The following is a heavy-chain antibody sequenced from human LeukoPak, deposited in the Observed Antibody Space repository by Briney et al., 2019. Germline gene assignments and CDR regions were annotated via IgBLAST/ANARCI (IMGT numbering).Heavy chain of an antibody. V-gene: IGHV3-48*04. J-gene: IGHJ4*02. Sequence: GGSLRLSCAASGFTFSSYSMNWVRQAPGKGLEWVSYISSSSSTIYYADSVKGRFTISRDNAKNSLYLQMNSLRAEDTAVYYCARDVRYGQPYYFDYWGQGTLVTVSS. CDR2: ISSSSSTI. CDR3: ARDVRYGQPYYFDY. CDR1: GFTFSSYS. D-gene: IGHD2-8*01.